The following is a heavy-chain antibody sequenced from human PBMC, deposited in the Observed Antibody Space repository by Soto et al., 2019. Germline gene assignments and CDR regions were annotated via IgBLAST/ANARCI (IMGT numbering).Heavy chain of an antibody. CDR2: IYYSGST. Sequence: PSETLSLTCTVSGGSISSGGYYWSWIRQHPGKGLEWIGYIYYSGSTYYNPSLKSRVTISVDTSKNQFSLKLSSVTAADTAVYYCAREEYYYDSSGYYPWGQGTLVTAPQ. J-gene: IGHJ5*02. D-gene: IGHD3-22*01. CDR3: AREEYYYDSSGYYP. V-gene: IGHV4-31*02. CDR1: GGSISSGGYY.